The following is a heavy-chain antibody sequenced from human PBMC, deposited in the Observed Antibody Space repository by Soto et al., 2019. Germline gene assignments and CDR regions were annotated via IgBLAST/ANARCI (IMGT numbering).Heavy chain of an antibody. J-gene: IGHJ4*02. Sequence: EVQLLESGGGLVQPGGSLRLSCAASGFTFSSYAMSWVRQAPGKGLEWVSAISGSGGSTYYADSVKGRFTISRDNSENTLYMQMNSMRAEDTAVYYCAKDGSITGTTYFDYWGQGTLVTVSS. D-gene: IGHD1-20*01. CDR3: AKDGSITGTTYFDY. CDR2: ISGSGGST. CDR1: GFTFSSYA. V-gene: IGHV3-23*01.